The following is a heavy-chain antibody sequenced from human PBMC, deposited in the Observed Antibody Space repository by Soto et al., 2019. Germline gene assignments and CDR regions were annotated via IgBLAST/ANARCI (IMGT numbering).Heavy chain of an antibody. CDR3: VADHY. CDR1: RVAFTSSS. CDR2: IVVGSGNT. Sequence: SAKVSSKDSRVAFTSSSMQWVRQSRGQRLEWIGWIVVGSGNTNYAQKFQERVTITRDMSTSTAYMELSSLRSEDTAVYYSVADHYWGQGTLVTVS. J-gene: IGHJ4*02. V-gene: IGHV1-58*02.